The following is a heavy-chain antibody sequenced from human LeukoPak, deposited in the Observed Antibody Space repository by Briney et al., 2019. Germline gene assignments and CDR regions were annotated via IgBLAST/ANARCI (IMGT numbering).Heavy chain of an antibody. V-gene: IGHV5-51*01. CDR1: GYSFTSYW. J-gene: IGHJ3*02. D-gene: IGHD1-14*01. CDR2: IHPGDSDT. Sequence: GESLKISCKGSGYSFTSYWIGWVRQMPGKGLEWMGIIHPGDSDTRYSPSFQGQVTISADKSVGTAYLQWSSLKASDTAIYYCARLNQGNAFDKWGQGTMVTVSS. CDR3: ARLNQGNAFDK.